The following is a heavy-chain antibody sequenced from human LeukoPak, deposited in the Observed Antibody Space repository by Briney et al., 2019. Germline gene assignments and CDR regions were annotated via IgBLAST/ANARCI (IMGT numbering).Heavy chain of an antibody. Sequence: ASVKVSCKASGYTFTSYGISWVRQAPGQGLEWMGWINPNSGGTNYAQKFQGRVTMTRDTSISTAYMELSRLRSDDTAVYYCARDRDSSGYPTTFDYWGQGTLVTVSS. D-gene: IGHD3-22*01. CDR3: ARDRDSSGYPTTFDY. CDR2: INPNSGGT. CDR1: GYTFTSYG. V-gene: IGHV1-2*02. J-gene: IGHJ4*02.